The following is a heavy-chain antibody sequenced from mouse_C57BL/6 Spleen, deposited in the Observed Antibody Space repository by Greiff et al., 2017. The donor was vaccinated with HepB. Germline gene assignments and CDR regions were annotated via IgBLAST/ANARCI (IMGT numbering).Heavy chain of an antibody. CDR1: GYTFTDYY. CDR2: IYPGSGNT. J-gene: IGHJ2*01. D-gene: IGHD2-4*01. Sequence: VQLQESGAELVRPGASVKLSCKASGYTFTDYYINWVKQRPGQGLEWIARIYPGSGNTYYNEKFKGKATLTAEKSSSTAYMQLSSLTSEDSAVYFFAIYYYDEAYWGQGTTLTVSS. V-gene: IGHV1-76*01. CDR3: AIYYYDEAY.